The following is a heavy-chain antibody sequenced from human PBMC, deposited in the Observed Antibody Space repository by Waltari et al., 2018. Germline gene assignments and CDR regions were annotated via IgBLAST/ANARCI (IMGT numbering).Heavy chain of an antibody. CDR1: GGSIRSGSSY. Sequence: QVQLQESGPGLVKPSQTLSLTCTVSGGSIRSGSSYWRWIRQPAGKGLEWIGRIYTSGSTNYNPSLKSRVTISVDTSKNQFSLKLSSVTAADTAVYYCARAKGFGELSLGNLDYWGQGTLVTVSS. V-gene: IGHV4-61*02. J-gene: IGHJ4*02. D-gene: IGHD3-10*01. CDR3: ARAKGFGELSLGNLDY. CDR2: IYTSGST.